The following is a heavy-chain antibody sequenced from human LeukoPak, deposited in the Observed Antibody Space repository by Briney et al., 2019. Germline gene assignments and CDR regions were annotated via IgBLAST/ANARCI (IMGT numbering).Heavy chain of an antibody. J-gene: IGHJ5*02. Sequence: SETLSLTCAVYGASFSDRYWTWIRQPPGKGLEWIGEIDQSRSTKCNPSLKGRVTMSLDTSKNQFSLDLTSVTAADTAIYYCAASSQLGSYNWFDPWGQGTPVTVSS. V-gene: IGHV4-34*01. CDR1: GASFSDRY. CDR3: AASSQLGSYNWFDP. D-gene: IGHD1-1*01. CDR2: IDQSRST.